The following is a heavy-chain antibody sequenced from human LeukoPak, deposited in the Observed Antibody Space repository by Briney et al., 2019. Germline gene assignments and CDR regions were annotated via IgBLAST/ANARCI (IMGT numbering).Heavy chain of an antibody. V-gene: IGHV4-31*03. J-gene: IGHJ6*03. CDR1: GGSISSGGYY. Sequence: SETLSLTCTVSGGSISSGGYYWSWIRQHPGKGLEWIGYIYYSGSTYYNPSLKSRVTISVDTSKNQFSLKLSSVTAADTAVYYCARRAGSSSPRYYYYHMDVWGKGTTVTVSS. CDR3: ARRAGSSSPRYYYYHMDV. CDR2: IYYSGST. D-gene: IGHD6-6*01.